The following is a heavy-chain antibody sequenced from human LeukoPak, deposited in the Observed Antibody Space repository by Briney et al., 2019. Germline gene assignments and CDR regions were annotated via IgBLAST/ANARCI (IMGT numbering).Heavy chain of an antibody. CDR2: ISYDGSNK. V-gene: IGHV3-30-3*01. D-gene: IGHD5-12*01. CDR3: ARDQPDQSGYDFDH. J-gene: IGHJ4*02. CDR1: GFTFSSYA. Sequence: GRSLRLSCAASGFTFSSYAMHWVRQAPGKGLEWVAVISYDGSNKYYADSVKGRFTISRDNSKNTLYLQMNSLRAEDTAVYYCARDQPDQSGYDFDHWGQGTLVTVSS.